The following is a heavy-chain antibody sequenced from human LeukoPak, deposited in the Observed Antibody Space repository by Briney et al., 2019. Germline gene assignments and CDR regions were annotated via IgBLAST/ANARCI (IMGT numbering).Heavy chain of an antibody. J-gene: IGHJ4*02. CDR2: ISYDGSNK. D-gene: IGHD6-13*01. Sequence: PGGSLRLSCAASGFTFSSYGMHWVRHAPGKGLGWGAVISYDGSNKYYADSGKGRFTISRDNSKNTLYLQMNSLRAEDTAVYYCAKHRQQLIDYWGQGTLVTVSS. V-gene: IGHV3-30*18. CDR1: GFTFSSYG. CDR3: AKHRQQLIDY.